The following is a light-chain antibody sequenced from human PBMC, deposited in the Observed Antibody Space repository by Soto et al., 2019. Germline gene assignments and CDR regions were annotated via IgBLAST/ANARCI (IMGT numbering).Light chain of an antibody. CDR2: KAS. J-gene: IGKJ1*01. CDR3: QEYSAYSRT. Sequence: ILLTQSPGSLSVFPGERASLSCRASQNVNNRLAWYQQKPGKVPKPLVYKASTLDSGVPLRFSGSGSGTEFTLTINSLQPDDFATYYCQEYSAYSRTFGQGTKVDIK. CDR1: QNVNNR. V-gene: IGKV1-5*03.